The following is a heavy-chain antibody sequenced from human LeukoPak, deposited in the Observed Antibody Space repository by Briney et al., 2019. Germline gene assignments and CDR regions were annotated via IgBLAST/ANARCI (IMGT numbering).Heavy chain of an antibody. CDR1: GGSFSGYY. D-gene: IGHD3-3*01. Sequence: PSETLCLTCAVYGGSFSGYYWSWIRQPPGKGLEWIGEINHSGSTNYNPSLKSRVTISVDTSKNQFSLKLSSVTAADTAVYYCASTITIFGVVTYYYYMDVWGKGTTVTVSS. J-gene: IGHJ6*03. V-gene: IGHV4-34*01. CDR2: INHSGST. CDR3: ASTITIFGVVTYYYYMDV.